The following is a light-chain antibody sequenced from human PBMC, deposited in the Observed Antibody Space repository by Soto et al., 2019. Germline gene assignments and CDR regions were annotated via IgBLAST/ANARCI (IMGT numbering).Light chain of an antibody. J-gene: IGKJ4*01. CDR3: QQLSSYPLT. CDR1: QGISSF. CDR2: AAS. Sequence: IQLTQSPSSLSASVGDRVTITCRASQGISSFLAWYQQNPGKAPKLLIYAASTLQSGVPSRFSGSGSGTDFTLTISSLQPEDFTTYYCQQLSSYPLTFGGGTKVEIK. V-gene: IGKV1-9*01.